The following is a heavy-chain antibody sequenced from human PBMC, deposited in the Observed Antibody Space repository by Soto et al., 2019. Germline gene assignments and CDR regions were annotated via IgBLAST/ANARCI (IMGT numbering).Heavy chain of an antibody. CDR2: INPNSGGT. CDR3: ARDAVSWIQLWFTYYYYGMDV. CDR1: GYTFTGYY. Sequence: QVQLVQSGAEVKKPGASVKVSCKASGYTFTGYYMHWVRQAPGQGLEWMGWINPNSGGTNYAQKFQGRVTMTRDTSISTAYMELSRLRSDDTAVYYCARDAVSWIQLWFTYYYYGMDVWGQGTTVTVSS. D-gene: IGHD5-18*01. J-gene: IGHJ6*02. V-gene: IGHV1-2*02.